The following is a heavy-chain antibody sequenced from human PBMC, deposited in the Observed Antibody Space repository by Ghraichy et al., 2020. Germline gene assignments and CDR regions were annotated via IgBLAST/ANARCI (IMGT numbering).Heavy chain of an antibody. V-gene: IGHV3-9*01. D-gene: IGHD3-22*01. CDR3: AKDREYYYDSSGFLDS. Sequence: IRWDSGNIGYVDSLKGRFTISRDNAKKSLYLQMHSLRNEDTALYYCAKDREYYYDSSGFLDSWGQGTLVTVSS. CDR2: IRWDSGNI. J-gene: IGHJ4*02.